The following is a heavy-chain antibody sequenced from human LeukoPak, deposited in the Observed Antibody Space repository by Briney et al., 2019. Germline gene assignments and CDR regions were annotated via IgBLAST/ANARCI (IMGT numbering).Heavy chain of an antibody. J-gene: IGHJ4*02. Sequence: PGGSLRLSCAAPGFTVSSNYMSWVRPAPGQGLEWVSVIYSGGSTYYADSVKGRFTISRDNSKNTLYLQMNSLRAEDTAVYYCARDLSGSYHTPFGYWGQGTLVTVSS. CDR2: IYSGGST. CDR1: GFTVSSNY. CDR3: ARDLSGSYHTPFGY. V-gene: IGHV3-53*01. D-gene: IGHD1-26*01.